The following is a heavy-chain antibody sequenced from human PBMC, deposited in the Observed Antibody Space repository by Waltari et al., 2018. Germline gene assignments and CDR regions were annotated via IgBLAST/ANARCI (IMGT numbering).Heavy chain of an antibody. J-gene: IGHJ6*03. CDR3: SGAPPVPPYYYYYYMDV. V-gene: IGHV1-69*01. CDR2: IIPIFGTA. Sequence: QVQLVQSGAEVKKPGSSVKVSCKASGGTFSSYALSWVRQADGQGLEWMGGIIPIFGTANYAQKFPGRVPVTPDRSPDTGYQELKKLKIYDTGVEYCSGAPPVPPYYYYYYMDVWGKGTTVTVSS. CDR1: GGTFSSYA.